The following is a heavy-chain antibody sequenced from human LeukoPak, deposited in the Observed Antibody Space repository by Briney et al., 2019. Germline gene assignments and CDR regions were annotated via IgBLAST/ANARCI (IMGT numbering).Heavy chain of an antibody. D-gene: IGHD6-19*01. V-gene: IGHV7-4-1*02. J-gene: IGHJ4*02. CDR3: AKGGWVAVTGMDS. CDR1: GYTFTGHA. Sequence: GASVKVSCKASGYTFTGHAMNWVRQAPGQGPEWMGYINTKTGNPTYAQGFTGRFVFSLDTSVSTAYLRISSLKPEDTGVYYCAKGGWVAVTGMDSWGQGTLVTVSS. CDR2: INTKTGNP.